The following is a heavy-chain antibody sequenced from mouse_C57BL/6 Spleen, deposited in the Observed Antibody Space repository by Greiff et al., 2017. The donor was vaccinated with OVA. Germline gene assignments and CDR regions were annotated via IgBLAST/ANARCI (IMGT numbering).Heavy chain of an antibody. CDR1: GFSLTSYG. CDR3: ARNPLRRGGAMDY. J-gene: IGHJ4*01. CDR2: IWSGGST. Sequence: VQVVESGPGLVQPSQSLSITCTVSGFSLTSYGVHWVRQSPGKGLEWLGVIWSGGSTDYNAAFISRLSISKDNSKSQVFFKMNSLQADDTAIYYCARNPLRRGGAMDYWGQGTSVTVSS. V-gene: IGHV2-2*01. D-gene: IGHD2-4*01.